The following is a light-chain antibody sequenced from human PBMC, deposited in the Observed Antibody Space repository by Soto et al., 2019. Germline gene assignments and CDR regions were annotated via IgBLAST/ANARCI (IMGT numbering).Light chain of an antibody. CDR2: GAS. V-gene: IGKV3-20*01. CDR3: QQYRDSPQT. Sequence: NVLTHSAVTRSFCRVERATLSCRASQSVGSSLSWYQQKPGQAPRLLFYGASNRATAIPDRFSGSGFGTDFTLTITRLEPEDFAVYYCQQYRDSPQTFGPGTKVDIK. J-gene: IGKJ1*01. CDR1: QSVGSS.